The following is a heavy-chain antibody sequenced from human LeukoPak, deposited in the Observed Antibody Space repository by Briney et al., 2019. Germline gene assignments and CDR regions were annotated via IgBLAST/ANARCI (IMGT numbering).Heavy chain of an antibody. V-gene: IGHV4-59*08. CDR2: IYHSGST. CDR1: GGSISGYY. J-gene: IGHJ3*02. D-gene: IGHD3-22*01. CDR3: ARHFTYYYDSSGYPRDAFDI. Sequence: WDILSLTCTVSGGSISGYYWSWIRQSPGKGLVWIGYIYHSGSTNYMPSLKSRVTISIDMSKNLFSLTLSSVTAADTALYYCARHFTYYYDSSGYPRDAFDIWGQGTMVTVSS.